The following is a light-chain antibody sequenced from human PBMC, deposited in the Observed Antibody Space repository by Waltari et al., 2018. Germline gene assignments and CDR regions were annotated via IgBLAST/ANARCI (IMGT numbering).Light chain of an antibody. CDR2: RAS. CDR1: QSVGSSS. Sequence: EIVLTQSPGTASLSPGERVPLSCRASQSVGSSSLAWYQQKPGQAPRLVIYRASRRATGIPDRFSGSGSGTDFSRTISRLEPEDFAVYYCQQHGTLPATFGQGTKVEIK. V-gene: IGKV3-20*01. CDR3: QQHGTLPAT. J-gene: IGKJ1*01.